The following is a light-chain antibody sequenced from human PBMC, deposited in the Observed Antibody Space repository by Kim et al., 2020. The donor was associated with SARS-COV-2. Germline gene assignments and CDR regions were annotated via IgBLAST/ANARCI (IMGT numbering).Light chain of an antibody. J-gene: IGLJ3*02. Sequence: SYELTQPPSVSVAPGKTARITCGGDDIGRNSVHWYQQRPGQAPVLVIYYDSDRPSGIPERFSGSNSGNTATLTISRVEAGDEADYYWQGREGGRDHPVFG. CDR3: QGREGGRDHPV. CDR2: YDS. V-gene: IGLV3-21*01. CDR1: DIGRNS.